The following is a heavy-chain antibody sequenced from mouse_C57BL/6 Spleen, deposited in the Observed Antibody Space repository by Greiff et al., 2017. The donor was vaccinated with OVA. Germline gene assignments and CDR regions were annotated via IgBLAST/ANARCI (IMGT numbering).Heavy chain of an antibody. CDR1: GFTFNTYA. CDR3: VRDGGYSSYFDV. D-gene: IGHD2-3*01. CDR2: IRSKSSNYAT. Sequence: EVQVVESGGGLVQPKGSLKLSCAASGFTFNTYAMHWVRQAPGKGLEWVARIRSKSSNYATYYADSVKDRFTISRDDSQSMLYLQMNNLKTEDTAMYYCVRDGGYSSYFDVWGTGTTVTVSS. J-gene: IGHJ1*03. V-gene: IGHV10-3*01.